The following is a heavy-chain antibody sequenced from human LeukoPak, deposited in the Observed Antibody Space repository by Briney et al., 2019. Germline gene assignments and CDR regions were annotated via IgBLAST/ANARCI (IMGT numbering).Heavy chain of an antibody. CDR2: ISWNSGSI. Sequence: PGGSLRLSCAASGFTFSSYAMSWVRQAPGKGLEWVSGISWNSGSIGYADSVKGRFTISRDNAKNSLYLQMNSLRAEDTALYYCAKDMAAVAGTPDGYWGQGTLVTVSS. CDR1: GFTFSSYA. CDR3: AKDMAAVAGTPDGY. D-gene: IGHD6-19*01. V-gene: IGHV3-9*01. J-gene: IGHJ4*02.